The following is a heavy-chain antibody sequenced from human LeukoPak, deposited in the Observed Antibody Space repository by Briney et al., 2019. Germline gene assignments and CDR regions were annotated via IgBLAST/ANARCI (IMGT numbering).Heavy chain of an antibody. V-gene: IGHV4-34*01. J-gene: IGHJ5*02. CDR3: ARGLRVAAALS. Sequence: KPSETLSLTCAVYGGSFSGYYWSWIRQPPGKGLEWIGEINHSGSTNYNPSLKSRVTISVDTSKNQFSLKLSSVTAADTAVYYCARGLRVAAALSWGQGTLVTVSS. CDR1: GGSFSGYY. CDR2: INHSGST. D-gene: IGHD6-13*01.